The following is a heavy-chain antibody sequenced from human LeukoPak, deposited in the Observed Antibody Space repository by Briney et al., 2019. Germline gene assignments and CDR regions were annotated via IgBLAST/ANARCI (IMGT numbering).Heavy chain of an antibody. CDR3: ARTEYGYSYGPYYFDY. CDR1: GGSISSYY. J-gene: IGHJ4*02. D-gene: IGHD5-18*01. Sequence: PSETLSLTCTVSGGSISSYYWSRIRQPPGKGLEWIGYIYYSGSTNYNPSLKSRVTISVDTSKNQFSLKLSSVTAADTAVYYCARTEYGYSYGPYYFDYWGQGTLVTVSS. V-gene: IGHV4-59*08. CDR2: IYYSGST.